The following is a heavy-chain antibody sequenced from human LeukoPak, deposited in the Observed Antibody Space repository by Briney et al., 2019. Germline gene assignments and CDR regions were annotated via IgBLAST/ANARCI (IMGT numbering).Heavy chain of an antibody. CDR2: INPNSGGT. J-gene: IGHJ4*02. CDR1: GYTFTGYY. D-gene: IGHD4-23*01. Sequence: GASVKVSCKASGYTFTGYYMHWVRQAPGQGLEWMGWINPNSGGTNYAQKFQGRVTMTRDMSTSTAYMDMSSLTSEDTAVYFCAEDLGGQDYWGQGTLVTVSS. CDR3: AEDLGGQDY. V-gene: IGHV1-2*02.